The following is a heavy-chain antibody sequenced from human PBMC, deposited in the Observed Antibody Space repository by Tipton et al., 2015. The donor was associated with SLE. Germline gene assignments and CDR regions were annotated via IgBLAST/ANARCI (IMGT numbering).Heavy chain of an antibody. J-gene: IGHJ4*02. Sequence: SLRLSCAASGFTFDDYAMHWVRQAPGKGLEWVSGISWNSGSIGYADSVKGRFTTSRDNAKNSLYLQMNSLRAEGTALYYCAKALYSGSYYGFLDYWGQGTLVTVSS. V-gene: IGHV3-9*01. CDR1: GFTFDDYA. D-gene: IGHD1-26*01. CDR2: ISWNSGSI. CDR3: AKALYSGSYYGFLDY.